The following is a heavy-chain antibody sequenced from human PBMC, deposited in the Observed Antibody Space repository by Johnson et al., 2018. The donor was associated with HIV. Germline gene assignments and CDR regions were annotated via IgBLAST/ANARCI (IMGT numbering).Heavy chain of an antibody. CDR1: GFTFSDLY. D-gene: IGHD3-22*01. CDR3: AKDVGNYWPNAFDV. V-gene: IGHV3-11*04. J-gene: IGHJ3*01. CDR2: ISSSGNSI. Sequence: QVQLVESGGGLVKPGGSLRISCAASGFTFSDLYMNWIRQVPGKGLEWISHISSSGNSIYYADSVKGRFTISRDNAKNSLFLQMNSLRAEDTAVYYCAKDVGNYWPNAFDVWGQGTMLTVSS.